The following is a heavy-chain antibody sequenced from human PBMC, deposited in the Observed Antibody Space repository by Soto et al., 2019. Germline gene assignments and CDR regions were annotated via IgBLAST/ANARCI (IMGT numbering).Heavy chain of an antibody. CDR3: AREGGCSGGSCYSSKPGYFDL. D-gene: IGHD2-15*01. Sequence: QVQLQEAGPGLVEASQTLSLTCTVSGCSNSRGGLFWGLNPQPPGKGLGGIGYNYYSGSTYYNPSLKSRVTISVDTSKNQFSLKLSSVTAADTAVYYCAREGGCSGGSCYSSKPGYFDLWGRGTLVTVSS. CDR2: NYYSGST. J-gene: IGHJ2*01. CDR1: GCSNSRGGLF. V-gene: IGHV4-31*03.